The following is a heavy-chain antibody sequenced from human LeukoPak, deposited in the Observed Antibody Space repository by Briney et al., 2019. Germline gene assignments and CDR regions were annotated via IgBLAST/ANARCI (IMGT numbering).Heavy chain of an antibody. J-gene: IGHJ5*02. Sequence: SETLSLTCTVSGGSISSGDYYWSWIRQPPGKGPEWIGDIYYSGSTYHNPSLKSRVTIPVDTTKNQFSLKLSSVTAADTAVYYCARDNTLSVWFDPWGQGTLVTVSS. D-gene: IGHD2/OR15-2a*01. CDR3: ARDNTLSVWFDP. V-gene: IGHV4-30-4*01. CDR1: GGSISSGDYY. CDR2: IYYSGST.